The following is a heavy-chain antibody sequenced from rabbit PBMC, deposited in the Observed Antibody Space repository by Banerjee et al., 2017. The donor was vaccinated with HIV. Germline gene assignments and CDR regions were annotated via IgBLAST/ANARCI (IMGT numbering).Heavy chain of an antibody. CDR1: GFTISSSYW. D-gene: IGHD6-1*01. CDR2: IYDGDGST. V-gene: IGHV1S45*01. Sequence: EESGGDLVKPEGSLTLTCTASGFTISSSYWICWVRQAPGKGLEWIGCIYDGDGSTYYTNWVNGRFTISKTSSTTVTLQMTSLTAADTATYFCARGTSYDGYALWGPGTLVTVS. CDR3: ARGTSYDGYAL. J-gene: IGHJ4*01.